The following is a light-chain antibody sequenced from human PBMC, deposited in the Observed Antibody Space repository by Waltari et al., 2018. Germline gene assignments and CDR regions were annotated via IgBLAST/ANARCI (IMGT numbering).Light chain of an antibody. CDR3: QQYGSSPYT. Sequence: EIVMTQSPAALSVSPGERATLSCRASQSVGINLAWYQQKPGQAPRLLIYGASSRATGIPDRFSGSGSGTDFTLTISRLEPEDFAVYYCQQYGSSPYTFGQGTKLEIK. J-gene: IGKJ2*01. V-gene: IGKV3-20*01. CDR2: GAS. CDR1: QSVGIN.